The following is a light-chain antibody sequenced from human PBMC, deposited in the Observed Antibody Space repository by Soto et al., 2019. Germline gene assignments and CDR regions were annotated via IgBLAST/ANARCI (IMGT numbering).Light chain of an antibody. V-gene: IGLV1-47*01. CDR1: SSNIGSNY. CDR3: AAWDDSLSAYVV. J-gene: IGLJ2*01. CDR2: RNN. Sequence: QSVLTQPPSASGTPGQRVTISCSGSSSNIGSNYVYWYQQLPGTASKLLIYRNNQRPSGVPDRFSGSKSGTSASLAISGLRSEDEADYYCAAWDDSLSAYVVFGGGTKLTV.